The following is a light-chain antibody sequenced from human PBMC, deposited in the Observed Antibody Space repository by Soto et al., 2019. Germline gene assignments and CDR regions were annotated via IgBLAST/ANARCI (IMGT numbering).Light chain of an antibody. V-gene: IGKV1-39*01. CDR2: AAT. J-gene: IGKJ1*01. Sequence: DMQMTHSPSSLSASVVYRVTITCRASQSISSYLNWYQHKPGKAPNLLIYAATTLQSGVPSRFSGSGSGTDFTLTISSLQPEDFATYYCQQSYSNPRTFGQGTKVDIK. CDR1: QSISSY. CDR3: QQSYSNPRT.